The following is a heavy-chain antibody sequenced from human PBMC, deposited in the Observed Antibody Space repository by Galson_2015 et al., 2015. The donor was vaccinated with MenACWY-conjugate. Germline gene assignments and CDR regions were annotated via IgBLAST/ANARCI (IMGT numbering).Heavy chain of an antibody. CDR3: ARNFYASNGYYNY. CDR2: IVAGNGNS. J-gene: IGHJ4*02. Sequence: SVKVSCKASEDTFTNYAIHWVRQAPGQGLEWMGWIVAGNGNSKFSEGFQGRLTITRDTSARTVYLELSSLRSEDTAVYYCARNFYASNGYYNYWGQVTLVTVSS. CDR1: EDTFTNYA. D-gene: IGHD3-22*01. V-gene: IGHV1-3*01.